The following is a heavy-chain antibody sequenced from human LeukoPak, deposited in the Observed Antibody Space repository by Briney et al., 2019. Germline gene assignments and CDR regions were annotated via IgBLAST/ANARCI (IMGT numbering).Heavy chain of an antibody. CDR3: ATSSGYYPGYFDY. D-gene: IGHD3-22*01. Sequence: GGSLRLSCAASGFTFSSYSMNWVRQAPGKGLEWVSSISSSSSYRYYADSVKGRFTISRDNSKDTLYLQMNSLRAEDTAVYYCATSSGYYPGYFDYWGQGTLVTVSS. CDR2: ISSSSSYR. V-gene: IGHV3-21*04. CDR1: GFTFSSYS. J-gene: IGHJ4*02.